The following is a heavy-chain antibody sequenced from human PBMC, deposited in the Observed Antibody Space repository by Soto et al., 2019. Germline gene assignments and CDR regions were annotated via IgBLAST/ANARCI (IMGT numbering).Heavy chain of an antibody. V-gene: IGHV3-15*01. CDR1: GFTFSNAW. CDR2: IYSKTDGGKT. J-gene: IGHJ3*02. D-gene: IGHD6-19*01. Sequence: EVQLVESGGGLVKPGGSLRLSCAASGFTFSNAWMSWVRQAPGKGLEWIGRIYSKTDGGKTDYAAPVKGRFTISRDDSINTLYLDMSSLKTEDTAGYYCTTAPHSGGWYAFHIWGQGTMVTVSS. CDR3: TTAPHSGGWYAFHI.